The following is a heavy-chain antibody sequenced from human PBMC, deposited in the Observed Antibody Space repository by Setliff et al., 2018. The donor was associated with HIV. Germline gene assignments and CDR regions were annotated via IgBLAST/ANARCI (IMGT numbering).Heavy chain of an antibody. CDR2: IYYSGST. CDR1: GGSVSSTSNY. CDR3: ARDGGLPSSYWYFDL. D-gene: IGHD2-21*02. Sequence: SETLSLTCSVSGGSVSSTSNYWGGIRQPPGKGLEWIGSIYYSGSTYYNPSLKSRVTISVDTSKNQFSLKLSSVTAADTAVYYCARDGGLPSSYWYFDLRGRGTLVTVSS. V-gene: IGHV4-39*07. J-gene: IGHJ2*01.